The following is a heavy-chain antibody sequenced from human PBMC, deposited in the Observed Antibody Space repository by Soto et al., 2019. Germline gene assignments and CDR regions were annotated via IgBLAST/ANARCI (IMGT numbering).Heavy chain of an antibody. D-gene: IGHD3-3*01. CDR1: GVSISSDGYS. Sequence: QLQLQESGSGLVKPSQTLSLTCAVSGVSISSDGYSWSWIRQPPGKGLEWIGFIYQSGSTYYNPCLKSRGTMSVDRSKNQFSLKLTSVTAADTAVYYCARAYYDFWTSYHYGMDVWGQGTTVTVSS. CDR2: IYQSGST. CDR3: ARAYYDFWTSYHYGMDV. J-gene: IGHJ6*02. V-gene: IGHV4-30-2*01.